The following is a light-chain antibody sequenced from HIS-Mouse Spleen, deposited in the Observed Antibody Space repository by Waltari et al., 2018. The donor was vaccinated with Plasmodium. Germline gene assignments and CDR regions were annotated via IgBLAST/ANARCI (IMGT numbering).Light chain of an antibody. Sequence: SYELTQPPSVSVSPGQTARITCSGDALPKQYAYWYQQKPGQAPVLVIYKDSERPSGVPGRFSGSSSGTTGTLTISGVQAEDEADYYCQSADSSGTPNWVFGGGTKLTVL. CDR2: KDS. J-gene: IGLJ3*02. V-gene: IGLV3-25*03. CDR3: QSADSSGTPNWV. CDR1: ALPKQY.